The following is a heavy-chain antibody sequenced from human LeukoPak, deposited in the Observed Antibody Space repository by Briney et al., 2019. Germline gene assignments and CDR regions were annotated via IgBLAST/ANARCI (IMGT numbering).Heavy chain of an antibody. CDR3: AKNYDFLTGYAN. V-gene: IGHV1-8*01. CDR2: VNPNSGNT. J-gene: IGHJ4*02. Sequence: ASVKVSCKASGYTFTSYDINWVRQATGQGLEWMGWVNPNSGNTRHAQKFQGRLTMTRNTSISTAYMELSSLRSEDTAVYYCAKNYDFLTGYANWGQGTLVTVSS. D-gene: IGHD3-9*01. CDR1: GYTFTSYD.